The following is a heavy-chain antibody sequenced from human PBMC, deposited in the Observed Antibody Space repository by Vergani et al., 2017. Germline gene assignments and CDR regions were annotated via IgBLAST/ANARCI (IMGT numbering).Heavy chain of an antibody. CDR3: ARRITMVRGVIIELGEGMDV. CDR2: ISAYNGNT. V-gene: IGHV1-18*01. Sequence: QVQLVQSGAEVKKPGSSVKVSCKASGGTFSSYGISWVRQAPGKGLEWMGWISAYNGNTNYAQKLQGRVTMTTDTSTRTAYMELRSLRSDDTAVYYCARRITMVRGVIIELGEGMDVWGQGTTVTVSS. J-gene: IGHJ6*02. CDR1: GGTFSSYG. D-gene: IGHD3-10*01.